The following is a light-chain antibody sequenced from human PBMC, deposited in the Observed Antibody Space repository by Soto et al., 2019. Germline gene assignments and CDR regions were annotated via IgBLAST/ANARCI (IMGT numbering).Light chain of an antibody. CDR2: DAS. J-gene: IGKJ1*01. Sequence: DIQMTQSPSTLSASVCDSVTMTCRASQSISSWLAWYQQKPGKAPKLLIYDASSLESGVPSRFSGSGSGTEFTLTISSLQPDDFATYYCQQYNSYTWTFGQGTKVDIK. CDR3: QQYNSYTWT. V-gene: IGKV1-5*01. CDR1: QSISSW.